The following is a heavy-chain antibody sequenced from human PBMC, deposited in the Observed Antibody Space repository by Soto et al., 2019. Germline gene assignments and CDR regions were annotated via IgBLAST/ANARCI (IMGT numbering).Heavy chain of an antibody. J-gene: IGHJ6*02. CDR3: ARDSDILTADYSYGMDV. CDR1: GGTFSSYA. V-gene: IGHV1-69*01. Sequence: QVQLVQSGAEVKKPGSSVKVSCKASGGTFSSYAISWVRQAPGQGLEWMGGIIPIFGTANYAQKFQGRVTITEDESTVTAYMELSSLRSEDTAVYYCARDSDILTADYSYGMDVWGQGTTVTVSS. CDR2: IIPIFGTA. D-gene: IGHD3-9*01.